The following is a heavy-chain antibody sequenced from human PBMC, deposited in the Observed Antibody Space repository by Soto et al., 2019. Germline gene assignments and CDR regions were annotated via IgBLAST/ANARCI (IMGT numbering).Heavy chain of an antibody. J-gene: IGHJ4*02. Sequence: SETLSLTGSVSGSSITITYYGGWVRQPPGKGLEWIGSIHHSGSVFESGSTHYNPSFKSRVTISADTSKNQFSLKLTSVTAADTAVYFCARNSSSSYFDYWGQGTLVTVSS. V-gene: IGHV4-38-2*01. CDR3: ARNSSSSYFDY. CDR1: GSSITITYY. D-gene: IGHD6-13*01. CDR2: IHHSGSVFESGST.